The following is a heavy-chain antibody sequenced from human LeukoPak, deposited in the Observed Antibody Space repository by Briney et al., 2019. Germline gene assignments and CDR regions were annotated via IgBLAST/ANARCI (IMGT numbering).Heavy chain of an antibody. D-gene: IGHD6-13*01. Sequence: GGSLRLSCAASGFTVSSKYMSWVRQAPGKGLEWVSVIYSDSSTYYSDSVKGRFTISRDNSKNTLYLQMNSLRAEDTAVYYCAKDIRAAAFDAFDIWGQGTMVTVSS. CDR3: AKDIRAAAFDAFDI. CDR2: IYSDSST. J-gene: IGHJ3*02. CDR1: GFTVSSKY. V-gene: IGHV3-53*01.